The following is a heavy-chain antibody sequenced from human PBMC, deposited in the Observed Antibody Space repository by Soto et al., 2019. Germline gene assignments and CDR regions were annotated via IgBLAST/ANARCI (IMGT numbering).Heavy chain of an antibody. CDR1: GFPFTTYG. CDR3: VGGQYYFDY. CDR2: ISYDGSNT. V-gene: IGHV3-30*03. D-gene: IGHD3-10*01. Sequence: QVQLVESGGVVVQPGKSLRLSCAASGFPFTTYGMHWVREGPAKGLEWVAVISYDGSNTYYADSVKGRFTSSRDNSKNTLYLQMNSLRPEDTALYYCVGGQYYFDYRGQGTLVTVSS. J-gene: IGHJ4*02.